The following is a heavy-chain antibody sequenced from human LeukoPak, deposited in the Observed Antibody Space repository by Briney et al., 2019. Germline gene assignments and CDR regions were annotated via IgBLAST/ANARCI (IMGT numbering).Heavy chain of an antibody. CDR1: GYTFTSYT. CDR2: INTNTGNP. CDR3: ARGATTFYN. J-gene: IGHJ4*02. V-gene: IGHV7-4-1*02. Sequence: ASVKVSCKSSGYTFTSYTMNWVRQAPGQGLEWMGCINTNTGNPTCAQGFTGRFVFSLDTSVSTAYLQITTLKAEDTAVYYCARGATTFYNWGQGTLVTVSS. D-gene: IGHD3-16*01.